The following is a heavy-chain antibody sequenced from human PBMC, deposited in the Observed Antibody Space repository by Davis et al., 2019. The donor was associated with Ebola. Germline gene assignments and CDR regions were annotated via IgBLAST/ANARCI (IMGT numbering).Heavy chain of an antibody. V-gene: IGHV5-51*01. D-gene: IGHD4-17*01. Sequence: GESLKISCQGSGYSFISYWINWVRQVPGKGLEWMGIIYPGDSDTRYSPSFQGQVTISADKSISTAYLQWSSLKASDTAMYYCARLTVTTWSWFDPWGQGTLVTVSS. CDR1: GYSFISYW. CDR3: ARLTVTTWSWFDP. CDR2: IYPGDSDT. J-gene: IGHJ5*02.